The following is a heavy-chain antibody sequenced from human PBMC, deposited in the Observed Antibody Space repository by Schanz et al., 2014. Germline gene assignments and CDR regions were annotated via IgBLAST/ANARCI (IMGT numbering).Heavy chain of an antibody. CDR2: INPNSGTT. CDR1: GYTFTSYG. D-gene: IGHD6-6*01. Sequence: QVQLVQSGAEVKKPGASVKVSCKASGYTFTSYGISWVRQAPGQGLEWMGWINPNSGTTNYAQKFQGWVTMTRDTSTSTAYMDLRSLRSDDTAVYYCARDQSPYTNSSDVRYFDYWGQGTLVTVSS. V-gene: IGHV1-18*01. J-gene: IGHJ4*02. CDR3: ARDQSPYTNSSDVRYFDY.